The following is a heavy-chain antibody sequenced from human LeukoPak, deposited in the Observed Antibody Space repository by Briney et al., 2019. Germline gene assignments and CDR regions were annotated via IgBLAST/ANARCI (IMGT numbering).Heavy chain of an antibody. CDR2: ISYDGSNK. J-gene: IGHJ5*02. D-gene: IGHD2-2*01. CDR3: ARGRDPIVVPADP. V-gene: IGHV3-30*19. CDR1: GFTFSSNW. Sequence: GGSLRLSCATSGFTFSSNWMSWVRQAPGKGLEWVAVISYDGSNKYYADSVKGRFTISRDNSKNTLYLQMNSLRAEDTAVYYCARGRDPIVVPADPWGQGTLVTVSS.